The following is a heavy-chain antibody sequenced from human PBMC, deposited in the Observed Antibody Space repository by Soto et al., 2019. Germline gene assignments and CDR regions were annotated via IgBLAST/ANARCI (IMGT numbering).Heavy chain of an antibody. V-gene: IGHV2-5*01. CDR1: GFSLRTSGVG. D-gene: IGHD6-13*01. Sequence: SGPTLVNPTQTLTLTCIFSGFSLRTSGVGVGWIRQPPGKALEWLGFIYWNDDKRYSPSLKSRFTITKDTSKNQLVLTMTNMDPVDTATYYCAKSGRIVWYGWFDPWGQGTLVTVSS. J-gene: IGHJ5*02. CDR3: AKSGRIVWYGWFDP. CDR2: IYWNDDK.